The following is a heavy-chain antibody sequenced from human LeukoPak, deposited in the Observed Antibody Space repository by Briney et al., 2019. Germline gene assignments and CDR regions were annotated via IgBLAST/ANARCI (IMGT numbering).Heavy chain of an antibody. CDR2: IHWNDDK. Sequence: SGPTLVKPTQTLTLTCTFSGFSLSTSGVGVGWIRQPPGKALEWLALIHWNDDKRYSPSLKSRLIITKDTSKNQVVLTMTNMDPVDTATYYCGHIPAGYWGQGTLVTVSS. D-gene: IGHD2-15*01. J-gene: IGHJ4*02. CDR3: GHIPAGY. V-gene: IGHV2-5*01. CDR1: GFSLSTSGVG.